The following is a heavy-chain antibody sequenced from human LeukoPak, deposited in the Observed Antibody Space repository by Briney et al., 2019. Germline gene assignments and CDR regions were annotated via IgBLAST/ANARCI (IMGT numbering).Heavy chain of an antibody. J-gene: IGHJ4*02. CDR2: IYYSGST. CDR3: ARDNY. CDR1: GGSFSGYY. Sequence: SETLSLTCAVYGGSFSGYYWSWIRQPPGKGLEWIGYIYYSGSTNYNPSLKSRVTISVDTSKNQFSLKLSSVTAADTAVYYCARDNYWGQGTLVTVSS. V-gene: IGHV4-59*01.